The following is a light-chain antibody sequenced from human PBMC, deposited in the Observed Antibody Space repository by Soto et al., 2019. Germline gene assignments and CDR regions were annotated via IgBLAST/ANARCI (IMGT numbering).Light chain of an antibody. Sequence: QSALTQPASVSGSPGQSITISCTGTSSDVGGYNYVSWYQHHPGKAPKLMVNDVSNRPSGVSNRFSGSRSGNTASLTISGLQAEDEADYYCCSYAGSNNLFGGGTKVTVL. CDR2: DVS. J-gene: IGLJ2*01. CDR1: SSDVGGYNY. V-gene: IGLV2-14*03. CDR3: CSYAGSNNL.